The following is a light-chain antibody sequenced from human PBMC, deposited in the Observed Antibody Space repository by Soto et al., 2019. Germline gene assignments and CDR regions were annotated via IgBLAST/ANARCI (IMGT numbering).Light chain of an antibody. CDR2: DNY. CDR3: GTWDSSLSAGV. J-gene: IGLJ2*01. Sequence: QSVLTQPPSVSAAPGQKVTISCSGSSSNIGSNYVFWYQQLPGTVPKLVIYDNYKRPLGIPDRFSGSKSGTSATLGITGLQTGDEADYYCGTWDSSLSAGVFGGGTQLTVL. V-gene: IGLV1-51*01. CDR1: SSNIGSNY.